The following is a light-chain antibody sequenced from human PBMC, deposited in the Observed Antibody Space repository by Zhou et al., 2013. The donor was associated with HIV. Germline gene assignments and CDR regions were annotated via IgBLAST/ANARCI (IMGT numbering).Light chain of an antibody. CDR3: LQCGGSSSWT. V-gene: IGKV3-20*01. Sequence: EIVLTQSPGTLSLSPGERATLSCRASQSVSSNYLAWYQQKPGQAPRLLIYDASSRATGIPDRFSGGGSGTDFTLTISRLEPEDFAVYYCLQCGGSSSWTFGQGTRVEIK. CDR2: DAS. J-gene: IGKJ1*01. CDR1: QSVSSNY.